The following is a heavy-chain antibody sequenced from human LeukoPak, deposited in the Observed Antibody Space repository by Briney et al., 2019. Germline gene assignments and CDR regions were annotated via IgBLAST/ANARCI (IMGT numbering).Heavy chain of an antibody. CDR3: VKEGYSYGDDF. CDR1: GFTFSTYA. Sequence: GRFLRLSCAASGFTFSTYAMHWVRQAPGKGLEWVAVIQYDGTNKYYADSVKGRFTISRDNSKSTVYLQVNNLRGEDTAVYYCVKEGYSYGDDFWGQGTLVIVSS. D-gene: IGHD5-18*01. V-gene: IGHV3-33*05. J-gene: IGHJ4*02. CDR2: IQYDGTNK.